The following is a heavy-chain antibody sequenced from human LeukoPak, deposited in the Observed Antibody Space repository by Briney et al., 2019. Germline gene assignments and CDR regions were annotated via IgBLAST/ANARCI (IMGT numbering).Heavy chain of an antibody. J-gene: IGHJ3*02. V-gene: IGHV3-23*01. Sequence: GGTLRLSCAASGFSFRSHGMNWVRQAPGKGLEWVSGISPRGDITYYKDSVRGRFTISRDNFKNTVSLQLNSLRAEDTAVYYCARHYDSSGYYYPRGAFDIWGQGTMVTVSS. D-gene: IGHD3-22*01. CDR3: ARHYDSSGYYYPRGAFDI. CDR1: GFSFRSHG. CDR2: ISPRGDIT.